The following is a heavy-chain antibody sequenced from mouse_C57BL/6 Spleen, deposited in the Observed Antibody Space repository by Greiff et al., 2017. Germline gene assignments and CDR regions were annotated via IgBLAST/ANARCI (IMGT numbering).Heavy chain of an antibody. V-gene: IGHV5-4*01. CDR1: GFTFSSYA. J-gene: IGHJ4*01. Sequence: EVKLVESGGGLVKPGGSLKLSCAASGFTFSSYAMSRVRQTPEKRLEWVATISDGGSYTYYPDNVKGRFTISRDNAKNNLYLQMSHLKSEDTAMYYCARDGTGGFMDYWGQGTSVTVSS. CDR2: ISDGGSYT. CDR3: ARDGTGGFMDY.